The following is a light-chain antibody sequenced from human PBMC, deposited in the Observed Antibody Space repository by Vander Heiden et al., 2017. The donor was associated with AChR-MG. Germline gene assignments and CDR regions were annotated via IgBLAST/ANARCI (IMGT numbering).Light chain of an antibody. CDR1: QTITRW. J-gene: IGKJ1*01. CDR2: DAS. Sequence: DIQMTHPPSTLSASVGDRVTITCRASQTITRWLAWYQQKPGKAPELLIYDASRLESGVPSRFSGSGSGTEFTLTISSLQPDDFATYYCQQYKSYSQWTFGQGTKVEIK. CDR3: QQYKSYSQWT. V-gene: IGKV1-5*01.